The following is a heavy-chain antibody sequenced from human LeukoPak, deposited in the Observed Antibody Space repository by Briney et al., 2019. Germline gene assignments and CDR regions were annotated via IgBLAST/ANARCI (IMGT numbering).Heavy chain of an antibody. CDR1: GGSISSYY. CDR2: IYYSGST. CDR3: ARRIAVAGTRAFDI. Sequence: NPSETLSLTCTVSGGSISSYYWSWIRQPPGKGLEWIGYIYYSGSTNYNPSLKSRVTISVDTSKNQFSLKLSSVTAADTAVYYCARRIAVAGTRAFDIWGQGTMVTVSS. J-gene: IGHJ3*02. D-gene: IGHD6-19*01. V-gene: IGHV4-59*08.